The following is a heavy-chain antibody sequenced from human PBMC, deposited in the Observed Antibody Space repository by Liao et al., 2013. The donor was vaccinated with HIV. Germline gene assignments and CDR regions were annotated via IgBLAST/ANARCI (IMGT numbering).Heavy chain of an antibody. Sequence: QLQLHGSGPGLVKPSETLSLTCAVYGGSFSGYYWTWIRQPPGKGLEWIGEINHSGSPNYSPSLKSRLTISVDTSKNQFSLKLSSVTAADTAVYYCARPTYYYGSGKYWFDYWGQGTLVTVSS. V-gene: IGHV4-34*10. CDR1: GGSFSGYY. CDR2: INHSGSP. D-gene: IGHD3-10*01. CDR3: ARPTYYYGSGKYWFDY. J-gene: IGHJ4*02.